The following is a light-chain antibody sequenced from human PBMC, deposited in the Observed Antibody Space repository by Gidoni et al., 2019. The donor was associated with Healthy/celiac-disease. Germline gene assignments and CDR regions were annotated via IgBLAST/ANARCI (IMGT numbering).Light chain of an antibody. J-gene: IGKJ2*01. CDR3: QQSYSTPLYT. CDR2: AAS. Sequence: DIQMTQSPSYLSASVGDRVTITCRASQSISSYLNWYQQKPGKAPKLLIYAASSLQSGVPSMFSGSGSGTDFTLTISSLQPEDFATYYCQQSYSTPLYTFGQGTKLEIK. CDR1: QSISSY. V-gene: IGKV1-39*01.